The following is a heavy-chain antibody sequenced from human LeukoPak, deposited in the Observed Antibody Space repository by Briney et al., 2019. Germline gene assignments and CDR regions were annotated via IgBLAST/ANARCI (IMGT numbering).Heavy chain of an antibody. Sequence: PSETLSLTCTVSGGSISSYYWSWIRQPPGKGLEWIGYIHYSGSTNYNPSLKSRVTISVDTSKNQFSLKLSSVTAADTAVYYCARWGNYGDYDYWGQGTLVTVSS. V-gene: IGHV4-59*01. J-gene: IGHJ4*02. D-gene: IGHD4-17*01. CDR2: IHYSGST. CDR1: GGSISSYY. CDR3: ARWGNYGDYDY.